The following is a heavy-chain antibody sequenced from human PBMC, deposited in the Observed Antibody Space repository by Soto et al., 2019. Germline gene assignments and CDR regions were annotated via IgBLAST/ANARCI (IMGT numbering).Heavy chain of an antibody. Sequence: PSETLSLTCGVYGGSISSINWWSWVRQSPRKGLEWIGEIYHSGTTNYNPSLESRVTLSVDKSKNQIYLKLTSMTAADTAVYFCARSQGVSATHHFDAWGQGTLVTVSS. D-gene: IGHD2-8*01. CDR3: ARSQGVSATHHFDA. J-gene: IGHJ5*02. CDR1: GGSISSINW. V-gene: IGHV4-4*02. CDR2: IYHSGTT.